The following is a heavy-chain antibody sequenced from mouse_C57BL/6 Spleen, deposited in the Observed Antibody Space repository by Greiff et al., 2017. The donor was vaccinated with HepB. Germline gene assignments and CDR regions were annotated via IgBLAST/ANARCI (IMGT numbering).Heavy chain of an antibody. Sequence: QVQLQQSGAELVRPGTSVKVSCKASGYAFTNYLIEWVKQRPGQGLEWIGVINPGSGGTNYNEKFKGKATLTANKSSSTAYMQLSSLTSEDSAVYFCARVMSDYWGQGTTLTVSS. CDR3: ARVMSDY. V-gene: IGHV1-54*01. CDR2: INPGSGGT. J-gene: IGHJ2*01. CDR1: GYAFTNYL.